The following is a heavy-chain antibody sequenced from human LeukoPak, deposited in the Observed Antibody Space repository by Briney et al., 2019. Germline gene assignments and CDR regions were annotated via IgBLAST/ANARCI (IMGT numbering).Heavy chain of an antibody. Sequence: ASVKVSCKASGYTFTDYYMHWVRQAPGQGLEWLGRINPYNGDTNYAQRFQGRVTMTRDTSITTAYMELSRLTYDDTAVYYCATGLFEEGNNWFDPWGRGTLVTVSS. CDR1: GYTFTDYY. CDR3: ATGLFEEGNNWFDP. CDR2: INPYNGDT. J-gene: IGHJ5*02. V-gene: IGHV1-2*06.